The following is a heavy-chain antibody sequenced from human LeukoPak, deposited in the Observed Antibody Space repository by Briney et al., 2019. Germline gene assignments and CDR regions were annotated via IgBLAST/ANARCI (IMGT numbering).Heavy chain of an antibody. D-gene: IGHD4-17*01. CDR3: ARAPTTYTVTTGYYYCGMDV. CDR2: IYHSGST. Sequence: NPSEPLSLTCAVSGGSICSGGYSGSWIRQPPGKGLEWIGYIYHSGSTYYNPSLKSPVTISVDRSKNQFSLKLSSVTAADTAVYYCARAPTTYTVTTGYYYCGMDVWGQGTTVTVSS. V-gene: IGHV4-30-2*01. J-gene: IGHJ6*02. CDR1: GGSICSGGYS.